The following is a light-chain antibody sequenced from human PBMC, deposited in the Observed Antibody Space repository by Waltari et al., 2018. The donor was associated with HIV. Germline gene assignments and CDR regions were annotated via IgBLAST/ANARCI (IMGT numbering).Light chain of an antibody. CDR3: QAWDANHAV. Sequence: TQPPSVSISSGQTASIPCSGEKLADKFPCWYQKKPGQPPILLVYQGSRRPSGIPERFSASNAANTATLTIRGAQPLDEAVYFCQAWDANHAVFGGGTALTVL. CDR1: KLADKF. J-gene: IGLJ2*01. V-gene: IGLV3-1*01. CDR2: QGS.